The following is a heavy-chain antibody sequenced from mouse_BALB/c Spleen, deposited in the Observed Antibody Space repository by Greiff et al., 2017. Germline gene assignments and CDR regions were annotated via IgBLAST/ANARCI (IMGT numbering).Heavy chain of an antibody. Sequence: EVKLVESGPGLVKPSQSLSLTCTVTGYSITSDYAWNWIRQFPGNKLEWMGYISYSGSTSYNPSLKSRISITRDTSKNQFFLQLNSVTTEDTATYYCAFYGNYGFAYWGQGTLVTVSA. D-gene: IGHD2-1*01. CDR1: GYSITSDYA. CDR2: ISYSGST. J-gene: IGHJ3*01. CDR3: AFYGNYGFAY. V-gene: IGHV3-2*02.